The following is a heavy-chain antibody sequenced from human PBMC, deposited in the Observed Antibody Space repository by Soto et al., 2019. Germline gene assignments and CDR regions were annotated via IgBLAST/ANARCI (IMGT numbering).Heavy chain of an antibody. V-gene: IGHV3-7*01. J-gene: IGHJ4*02. CDR3: ARDPYYYDFWSGYYRNEAFDY. Sequence: GGSLRLSCAASGFTFSSYWMSWVRQAPGKGLEWVANIKQDGSEKYYVDSVKGRFTISRDNAKNSLYLQMNSLRAEDTAVYYCARDPYYYDFWSGYYRNEAFDYWGQGTLVTVSS. CDR2: IKQDGSEK. D-gene: IGHD3-3*01. CDR1: GFTFSSYW.